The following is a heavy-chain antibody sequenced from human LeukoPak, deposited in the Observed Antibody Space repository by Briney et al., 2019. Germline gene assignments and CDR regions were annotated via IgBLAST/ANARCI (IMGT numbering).Heavy chain of an antibody. V-gene: IGHV4-38-2*02. CDR1: GFTFSSY. CDR3: ARDQLGIVGALGYFDY. D-gene: IGHD1-26*01. J-gene: IGHJ4*02. CDR2: IYHSGST. Sequence: GSLRLSCAASGFTFSSYWGWIRQPPGKGLEWIGSIYHSGSTYYNPSLKSRVTISVDTSKNQFSLKLSSVTAADTAVYYCARDQLGIVGALGYFDYWGQGTLVTVSS.